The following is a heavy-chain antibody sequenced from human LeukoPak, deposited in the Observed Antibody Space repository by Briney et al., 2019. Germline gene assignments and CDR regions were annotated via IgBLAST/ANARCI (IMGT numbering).Heavy chain of an antibody. V-gene: IGHV3-21*01. CDR1: GFTFSSYS. CDR3: APFSAVTHYYFDY. Sequence: PGGSLRLSCAASGFTFSSYSMNWVRQAPGKGLEWVSSISSSSSYIYYADSVKGRFTISRDNAENSLFLQMNSLGAEDTAVYYCAPFSAVTHYYFDYWGQGTLVTVSS. J-gene: IGHJ4*02. CDR2: ISSSSSYI. D-gene: IGHD6-13*01.